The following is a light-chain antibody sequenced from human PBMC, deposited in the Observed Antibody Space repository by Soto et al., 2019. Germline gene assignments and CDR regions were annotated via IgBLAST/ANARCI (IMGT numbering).Light chain of an antibody. CDR1: SSNIGSNT. CDR2: SNN. V-gene: IGLV1-44*01. J-gene: IGLJ1*01. Sequence: QSMLTQPPSASGTPGQRVTISCSGSSSNIGSNTVNWYQQLPGTAPKLLIYSNNQRPSGVPDRFSGSKSGTSASLAISGLQSEDEADDYCAAWDDSLNGYVFGTRTKVTVL. CDR3: AAWDDSLNGYV.